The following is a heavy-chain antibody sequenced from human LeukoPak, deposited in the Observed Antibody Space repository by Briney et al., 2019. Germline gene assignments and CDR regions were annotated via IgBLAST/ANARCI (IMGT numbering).Heavy chain of an antibody. V-gene: IGHV3-23*01. Sequence: GGSLRLSCATSGFAFSSQAMGWVRQAPGKGLEWVSVISDSGSITYYADSVKGRFTISRDNSKNTLFLQMNSLRVEDTAVYYCAKDARRTSGWYFFDYWGQGTLVTVSS. J-gene: IGHJ4*02. CDR3: AKDARRTSGWYFFDY. D-gene: IGHD6-19*01. CDR1: GFAFSSQA. CDR2: ISDSGSIT.